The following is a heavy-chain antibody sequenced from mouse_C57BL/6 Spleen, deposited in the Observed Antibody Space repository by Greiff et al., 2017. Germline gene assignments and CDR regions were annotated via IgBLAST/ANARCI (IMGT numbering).Heavy chain of an antibody. Sequence: EVHLVESGGGLVQPKGSLTLSCAASGFTFNTYAMHWVRQAPGKGLEWVARIRSKSSNYATYYADSVKDRFTISRDDSQSMLYLQMNNLKTEDTAMDYCGRGGLGRGYFDVWGTGTTVTVSS. V-gene: IGHV10-3*01. D-gene: IGHD4-1*01. J-gene: IGHJ1*03. CDR2: IRSKSSNYAT. CDR3: GRGGLGRGYFDV. CDR1: GFTFNTYA.